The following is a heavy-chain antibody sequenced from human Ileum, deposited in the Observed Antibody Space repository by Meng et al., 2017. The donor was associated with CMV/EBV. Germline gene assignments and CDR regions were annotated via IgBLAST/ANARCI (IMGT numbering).Heavy chain of an antibody. Sequence: GEPLKISCTASGFTFGDYALTWVRHAPGKGLEWVGFIRSKAYGGTLEYAASVKGRFTIPRDDSKSIAYLQINSLKTEDTAVYYCTKVAEWFGELLGSWGQGTLVTVSS. D-gene: IGHD3-10*01. V-gene: IGHV3-49*04. CDR3: TKVAEWFGELLGS. J-gene: IGHJ5*02. CDR1: GFTFGDYA. CDR2: IRSKAYGGTL.